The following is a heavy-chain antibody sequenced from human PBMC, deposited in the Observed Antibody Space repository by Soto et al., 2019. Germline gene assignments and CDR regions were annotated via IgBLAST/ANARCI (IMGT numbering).Heavy chain of an antibody. Sequence: QLRLQEAGPGLVKPSETLSLTCTVSGGSISSSSYYWGWIRQPPGKGPEWIGAIYYNGNTYYNPSLKSRVPMPVDTSKNQFSLKLSSATAADTAMYYCARQTGVFGHYFAYGGQGTLFTVSS. CDR3: ARQTGVFGHYFAY. CDR1: GGSISSSSYY. V-gene: IGHV4-39*01. CDR2: IYYNGNT. J-gene: IGHJ4*02. D-gene: IGHD3-16*01.